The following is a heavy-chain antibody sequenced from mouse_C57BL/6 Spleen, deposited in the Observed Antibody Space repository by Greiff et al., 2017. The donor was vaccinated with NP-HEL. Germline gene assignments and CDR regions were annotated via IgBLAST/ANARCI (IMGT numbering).Heavy chain of an antibody. CDR1: GYTFTSYW. D-gene: IGHD2-10*01. V-gene: IGHV1-69*02. Sequence: QVQLQQPGAELVKPGASVKLSCKASGYTFTSYWMHWVKQRPGQGLEWIGEIDPSDSYTNYNQKFKGKATLTVDTSSSTAYMQLSSLTSEDSAVYYCARISLLGFDYWGQGTTLTVSS. J-gene: IGHJ2*01. CDR3: ARISLLGFDY. CDR2: IDPSDSYT.